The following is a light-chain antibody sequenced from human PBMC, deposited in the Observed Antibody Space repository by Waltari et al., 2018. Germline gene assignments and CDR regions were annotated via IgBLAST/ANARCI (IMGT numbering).Light chain of an antibody. CDR2: SST. J-gene: IGLJ2*01. CDR3: AAWDDSLNGVV. CDR1: SSDIGSNA. Sequence: QSVLTQPPSAPGTPGQRVTISCSGSSSDIGSNAVNWYQQLPGTAPKLLIYSSTQRPSGVPDRFAGSKSGTSASLAISGLQSEDEADYHCAAWDDSLNGVVFGGGTKLTVL. V-gene: IGLV1-44*01.